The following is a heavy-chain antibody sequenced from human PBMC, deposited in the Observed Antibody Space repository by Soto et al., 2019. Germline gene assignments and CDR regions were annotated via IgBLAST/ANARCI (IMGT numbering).Heavy chain of an antibody. CDR1: GFTFRSYS. CDR3: ARGDREDIAVVIGVRPGEYGVDV. J-gene: IGHJ6*02. V-gene: IGHV3-30-3*01. D-gene: IGHD2-15*01. CDR2: ISHDGSNK. Sequence: GGSLRLSCAASGFTFRSYSMHWVRQAPGKGLECVAVISHDGSNKFYRDYVKGRFTISRDNSKNTLYLQINSLRYEDTAVYYCARGDREDIAVVIGVRPGEYGVDVWGQGTTVTVSS.